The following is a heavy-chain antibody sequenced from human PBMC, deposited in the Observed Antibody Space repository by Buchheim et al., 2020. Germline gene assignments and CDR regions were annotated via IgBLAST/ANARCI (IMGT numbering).Heavy chain of an antibody. D-gene: IGHD1-7*01. CDR1: GGSISSSDYY. CDR3: ARRGAGTTPYFDY. Sequence: QLQLQESGPGLVKPSETLSLTCTVSGGSISSSDYYWGWIRQPPGKGLEWIGNIYYSGSTYYNPSLESRVTISVDTSKNQFSLKLSSVTAADTAVYYCARRGAGTTPYFDYWGQGTL. CDR2: IYYSGST. J-gene: IGHJ4*02. V-gene: IGHV4-39*01.